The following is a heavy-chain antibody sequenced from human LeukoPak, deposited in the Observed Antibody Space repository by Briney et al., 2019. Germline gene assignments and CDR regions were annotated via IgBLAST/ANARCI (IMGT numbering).Heavy chain of an antibody. CDR3: AKDQGQAVVPRRFDY. CDR1: GFTFSTYG. CDR2: IRYDATDK. D-gene: IGHD2-2*01. J-gene: IGHJ4*02. V-gene: IGHV3-30*02. Sequence: PGGSLRLSCAASGFTFSTYGMHWVRQAPGKGLEWVSFIRYDATDKYYADSVKGRFTISRDNAKNTLYLQMNSLRAEDTAVYYCAKDQGQAVVPRRFDYWGQGTLVTVSS.